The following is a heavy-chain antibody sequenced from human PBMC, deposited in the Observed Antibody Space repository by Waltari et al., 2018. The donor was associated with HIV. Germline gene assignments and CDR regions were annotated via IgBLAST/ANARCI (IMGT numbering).Heavy chain of an antibody. Sequence: QVQLQESGPGLVKPSGTLSLTCAVSGGSISNNNWWTCVRQPPGKGLEWIGEIYHTGSTNYNPSLKSRVTISIDKSKNQFSMKLTSVTAADSALYYCARLLLVGTTTPLDYWGQGTLVTVSS. J-gene: IGHJ4*02. CDR3: ARLLLVGTTTPLDY. CDR1: GGSISNNNW. CDR2: IYHTGST. V-gene: IGHV4-4*02. D-gene: IGHD1-26*01.